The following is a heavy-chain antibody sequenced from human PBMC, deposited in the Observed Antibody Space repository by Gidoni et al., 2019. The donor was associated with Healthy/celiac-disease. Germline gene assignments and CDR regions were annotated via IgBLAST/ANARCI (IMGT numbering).Heavy chain of an antibody. V-gene: IGHV1-69*01. CDR2: PIFGTA. D-gene: IGHD6-13*01. Sequence: PIFGTANYAQKFQGRVTITADESTSTAYMELSSLRSEDTAVYYCARDIAAVENDAFDIWGQGTMVTVSS. J-gene: IGHJ3*02. CDR3: ARDIAAVENDAFDI.